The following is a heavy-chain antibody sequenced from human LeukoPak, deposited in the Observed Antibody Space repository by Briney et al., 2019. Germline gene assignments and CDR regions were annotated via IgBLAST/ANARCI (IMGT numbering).Heavy chain of an antibody. CDR1: GFTFSSYA. CDR2: ISYDGSNK. Sequence: PGGSLRLSCAASGFTFSSYAMHWVRQAPGKGLEWVAVISYDGSNKYYADSVKGRFTISRGNSKNTLYLQMNSLRAEDTAVYYCARRDYFDYWGQGTLVTVSS. CDR3: ARRDYFDY. J-gene: IGHJ4*02. V-gene: IGHV3-30*04.